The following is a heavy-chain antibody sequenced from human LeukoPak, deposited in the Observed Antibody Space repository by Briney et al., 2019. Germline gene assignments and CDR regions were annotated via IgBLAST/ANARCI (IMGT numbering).Heavy chain of an antibody. J-gene: IGHJ5*02. CDR3: ARSGVGDYSNAFDP. CDR1: GGTFSSYA. CDR2: IIPIFGTA. Sequence: SVKVSCKASGGTFSSYAISWVRQAPGQGLEWMGGIIPIFGTANYAQKFQGRVTITTDESTSTAYMGLSSLRSEDTAVYYCARSGVGDYSNAFDPWGQGTLVTVSS. V-gene: IGHV1-69*05. D-gene: IGHD4-11*01.